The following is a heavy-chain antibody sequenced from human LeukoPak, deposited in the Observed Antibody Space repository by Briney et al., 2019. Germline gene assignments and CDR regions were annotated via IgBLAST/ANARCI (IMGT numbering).Heavy chain of an antibody. CDR1: GGSISSSSYY. CDR2: IYYSGST. V-gene: IGHV4-39*02. J-gene: IGHJ4*02. Sequence: SETLSLTCTVSGGSISSSSYYWGWIRQPPGKGLEWIGSIYYSGSTYYNPSLKSRVTISVDTSKNQFSLKLSSVTAADTAVYYCARDRGYSYGYRLDYWGQGTLVTVSS. D-gene: IGHD5-18*01. CDR3: ARDRGYSYGYRLDY.